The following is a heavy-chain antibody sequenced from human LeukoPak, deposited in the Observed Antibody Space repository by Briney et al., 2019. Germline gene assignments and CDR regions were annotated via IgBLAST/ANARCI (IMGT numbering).Heavy chain of an antibody. CDR1: GFIDSSDY. Sequence: PGGSLRLSCSASGFIDSSDYMSWVRQAPGKGLEWVSLIYSGGSKYYADSVMGRCTISRDKANNTLYLQMSSLRADDTAVYYCATGGRSGVAFESWGQGTLVTVSS. J-gene: IGHJ4*02. CDR2: IYSGGSK. D-gene: IGHD2-15*01. V-gene: IGHV3-53*01. CDR3: ATGGRSGVAFES.